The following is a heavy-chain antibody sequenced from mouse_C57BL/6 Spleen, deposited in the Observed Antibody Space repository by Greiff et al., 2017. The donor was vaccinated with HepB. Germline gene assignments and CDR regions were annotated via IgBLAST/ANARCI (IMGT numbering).Heavy chain of an antibody. CDR3: AIHYYGSSLCFDV. Sequence: QVQLQQPGAELVKPGASVKVSCKASGYTFTSYWMHWVKQRPGQGLEWIGRIHPSDSDTNYNQKFKGKATLTVDKSSSKADMQLSSLTSEDSAVYYCAIHYYGSSLCFDVWGTGTTVTVSS. CDR1: GYTFTSYW. V-gene: IGHV1-74*01. J-gene: IGHJ1*03. CDR2: IHPSDSDT. D-gene: IGHD1-1*01.